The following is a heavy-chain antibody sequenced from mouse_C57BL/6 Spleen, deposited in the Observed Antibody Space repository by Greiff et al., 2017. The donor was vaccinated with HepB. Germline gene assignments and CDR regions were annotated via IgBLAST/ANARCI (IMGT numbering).Heavy chain of an antibody. V-gene: IGHV1-69*01. Sequence: SFNLTFNSSIYTFTIYLMHLFNHIPLQFLEWIGEIYPSDSYTNYNQKFKGKSTLTVDKSSSTAYMQLSSLTSEDSAVYYCARSTVVALYYAMDYWGQGTSVTVSS. J-gene: IGHJ4*01. CDR2: IYPSDSYT. D-gene: IGHD1-1*01. CDR3: ARSTVVALYYAMDY. CDR1: IYTFTIYL.